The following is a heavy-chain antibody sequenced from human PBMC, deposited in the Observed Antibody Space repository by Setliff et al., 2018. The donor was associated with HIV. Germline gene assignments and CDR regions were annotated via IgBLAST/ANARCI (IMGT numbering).Heavy chain of an antibody. V-gene: IGHV3-21*01. CDR1: GFTFDTFH. D-gene: IGHD3-16*02. CDR3: ARDPRASYLSYYYYHYLDV. Sequence: PGGSLRLSCVTSGFTFDTFHMNWVRQAPGKGLEWVSSISGSGTSVDYADSVRGRFTISRDNAKNTLYLQLNTLRAEDTAVYYCARDPRASYLSYYYYHYLDVWGKGTTVTVSS. J-gene: IGHJ6*03. CDR2: ISGSGTSV.